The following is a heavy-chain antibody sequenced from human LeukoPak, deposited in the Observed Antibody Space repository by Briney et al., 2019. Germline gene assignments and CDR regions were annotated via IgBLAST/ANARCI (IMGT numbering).Heavy chain of an antibody. D-gene: IGHD3-3*01. CDR3: ANDYDFWSGYFEYGMDV. CDR1: GFTFSSYW. Sequence: GGSLRLSCAASGFTFSSYWMSWVRQAPGKGLEWVANIKQDGSGKYYVDSVKGRFTISRDNAKNSLYLQMNSLRAEDTAVYYCANDYDFWSGYFEYGMDVWGQGTTVTVSS. V-gene: IGHV3-7*01. J-gene: IGHJ6*02. CDR2: IKQDGSGK.